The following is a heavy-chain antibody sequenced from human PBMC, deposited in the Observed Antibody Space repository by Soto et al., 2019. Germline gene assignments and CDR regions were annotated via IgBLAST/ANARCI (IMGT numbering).Heavy chain of an antibody. J-gene: IGHJ4*02. D-gene: IGHD2-2*01. CDR3: ARQDCSSTSCQSPLLDY. V-gene: IGHV1-69*13. Sequence: SVKVSCKASGGTFSSYAISWARQAPGQGLEWMGGIIPIFGTANYAQKFQGRVTITADESTSTAYMELSSLRSEDTAVYYCARQDCSSTSCQSPLLDYWGQGTLVTVSS. CDR2: IIPIFGTA. CDR1: GGTFSSYA.